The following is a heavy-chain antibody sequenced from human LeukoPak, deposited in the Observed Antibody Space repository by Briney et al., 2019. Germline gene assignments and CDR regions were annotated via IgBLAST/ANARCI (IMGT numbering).Heavy chain of an antibody. V-gene: IGHV3-43D*03. CDR2: ISWDGGST. CDR1: GFTFDDYA. J-gene: IGHJ6*03. CDR3: AKGFFYYGSGSSNYYMDV. Sequence: GGSLRLSCAASGFTFDDYAMHWVRQAPGKGLEWVSLISWDGGSTYYADSVKGRFTISRDNSKNSLYLQMNSLRAEDTALYYCAKGFFYYGSGSSNYYMDVWGKGTTVTVSS. D-gene: IGHD3-10*01.